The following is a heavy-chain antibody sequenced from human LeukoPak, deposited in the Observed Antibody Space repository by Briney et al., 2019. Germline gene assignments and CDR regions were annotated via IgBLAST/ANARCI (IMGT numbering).Heavy chain of an antibody. J-gene: IGHJ4*02. D-gene: IGHD5-24*01. CDR3: ARDKMATIDY. V-gene: IGHV3-21*01. Sequence: KPGGSLRLSCAASGFTFSSYSMNWVRQAPGKGLEWVSSISSSSSYIYYADSVKGRFTISRDNAKNSLYLQMNSLRAEGTAVYYCARDKMATIDYWGQGTLVTVSS. CDR1: GFTFSSYS. CDR2: ISSSSSYI.